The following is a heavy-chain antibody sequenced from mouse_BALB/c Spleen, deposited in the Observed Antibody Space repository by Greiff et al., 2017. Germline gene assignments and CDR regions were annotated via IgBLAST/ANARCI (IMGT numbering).Heavy chain of an antibody. J-gene: IGHJ4*01. CDR1: GYSITSDYA. D-gene: IGHD2-3*01. V-gene: IGHV3-2*02. CDR3: ARWNDGYYEGMDY. CDR2: ISYSGST. Sequence: EVQLQESGPGLVKPSQSLSLTCTVTGYSITSDYAWNWIRQFPGNKLEWMGYISYSGSTSYNPSLKSRISITRDTSKNQFFLQLNSVTTEDTATYYCARWNDGYYEGMDYWGQGTSVTVSS.